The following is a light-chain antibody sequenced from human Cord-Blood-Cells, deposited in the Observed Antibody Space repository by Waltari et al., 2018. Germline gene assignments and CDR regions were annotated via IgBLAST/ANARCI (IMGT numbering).Light chain of an antibody. Sequence: DIPMTPSPSSLSASVGDRDTITCRASQSISSYLNWYQQKPGKAPKLLIYAASSLQSGVPSRFSGSGSGTDFTLTISSLQPEDFATYYCQQSYSTPYSFGQGTKLEIK. CDR1: QSISSY. CDR2: AAS. CDR3: QQSYSTPYS. J-gene: IGKJ2*03. V-gene: IGKV1-39*01.